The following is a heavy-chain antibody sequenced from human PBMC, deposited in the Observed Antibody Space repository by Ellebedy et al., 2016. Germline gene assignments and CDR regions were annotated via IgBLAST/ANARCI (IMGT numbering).Heavy chain of an antibody. Sequence: SETLSLTXAVYSGSFSGYYWTWIRQPPGKGLEWIGDITHSGDSNYNPSLKSRVSISVDTSKKQFSLNLSSVTAADTAVYFCARRGTTVERWGFDPWGQGTLVTVSP. CDR1: SGSFSGYY. J-gene: IGHJ5*02. CDR2: ITHSGDS. V-gene: IGHV4-34*01. D-gene: IGHD4-23*01. CDR3: ARRGTTVERWGFDP.